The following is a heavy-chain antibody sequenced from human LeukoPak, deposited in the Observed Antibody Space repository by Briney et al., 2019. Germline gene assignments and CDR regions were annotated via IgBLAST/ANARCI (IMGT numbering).Heavy chain of an antibody. CDR1: GFTFSSHS. CDR2: IGHAGSPA. V-gene: IGHV3-48*01. CDR3: ARRTADYYFDY. Sequence: HPGGSLRLSCEASGFTFSSHSMTWVRQAPGKTLEWISYIGHAGSPAHYADSVRGRFTISRDNARNSLYLQMNSLTVEDTAIYYCARRTADYYFDYWGQGTLVTVSS. J-gene: IGHJ4*02. D-gene: IGHD1-14*01.